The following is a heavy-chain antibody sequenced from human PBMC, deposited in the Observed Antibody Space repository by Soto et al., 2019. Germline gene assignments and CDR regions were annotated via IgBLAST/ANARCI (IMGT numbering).Heavy chain of an antibody. V-gene: IGHV1-69*06. Sequence: SVKVSCKASGGTFSSYAISWVRQAPGQGLEWMGGIIPIFGTANYAQKFQGRVTITADKSTSTAYMELSSLRSEDTDVYYCARGYYDSSGYLFPNWDYWGQGTLVTVSS. CDR3: ARGYYDSSGYLFPNWDY. CDR2: IIPIFGTA. CDR1: GGTFSSYA. D-gene: IGHD3-22*01. J-gene: IGHJ4*02.